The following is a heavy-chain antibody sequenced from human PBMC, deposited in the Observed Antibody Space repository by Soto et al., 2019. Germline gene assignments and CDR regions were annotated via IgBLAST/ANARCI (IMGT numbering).Heavy chain of an antibody. CDR3: ASRIPTWSLS. Sequence: SETLSLTCAVYGGSFSGYYWSWIRQPPGKGLEWIGEINHSGSTNYNPSLKSRVTISVDTSKNQFSLKLSSVTAADTAMYYCASRIPTWSLSWGQGALVTVSS. CDR1: GGSFSGYY. J-gene: IGHJ5*02. CDR2: INHSGST. V-gene: IGHV4-34*01. D-gene: IGHD2-21*01.